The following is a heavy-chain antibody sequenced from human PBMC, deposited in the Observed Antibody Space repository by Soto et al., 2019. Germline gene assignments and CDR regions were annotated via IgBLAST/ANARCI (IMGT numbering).Heavy chain of an antibody. J-gene: IGHJ4*02. CDR1: GYSFTSYW. CDR3: ARFGYCSGGSCYPHYYFDY. Sequence: GESLKISCKGSGYSFTSYWIGWVRQMPGKGLEWMGIIYPGDSDTRYSPSFQGQVTISADKSISTAYLQWSSLKASDTAMYYCARFGYCSGGSCYPHYYFDYWGQGTLVTVSS. CDR2: IYPGDSDT. D-gene: IGHD2-15*01. V-gene: IGHV5-51*01.